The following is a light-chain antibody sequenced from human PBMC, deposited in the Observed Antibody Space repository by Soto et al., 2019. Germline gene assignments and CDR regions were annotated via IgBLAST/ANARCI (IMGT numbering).Light chain of an antibody. J-gene: IGLJ1*01. V-gene: IGLV2-14*01. CDR3: CSYSTSSTYV. CDR2: DVS. CDR1: SNDIGYYNY. Sequence: QSVLTQPASVSGSPGQSITISCSVTSNDIGYYNYVSWYQQHPGKAPKLMIYDVSNRPSGVSTRFSGSKSGNTASLTISGLQAEDEADYYCCSYSTSSTYVFGTGTKLTVL.